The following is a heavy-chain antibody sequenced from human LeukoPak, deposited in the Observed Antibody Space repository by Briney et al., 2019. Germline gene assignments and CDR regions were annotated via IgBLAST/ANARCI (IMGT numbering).Heavy chain of an antibody. J-gene: IGHJ4*02. CDR1: RFTFSNYW. CDR3: ARGYCTGGSCSKYDY. D-gene: IGHD2-15*01. CDR2: IKQDGSEK. V-gene: IGHV3-7*01. Sequence: GGSLRLSCAASRFTFSNYWMSWVRQAPGKGLEWVAKIKQDGSEKYYVDSVKGRFTISRDDAKNSLYLQMNSLRADDTAVYCCARGYCTGGSCSKYDYWGQGTLVTVSS.